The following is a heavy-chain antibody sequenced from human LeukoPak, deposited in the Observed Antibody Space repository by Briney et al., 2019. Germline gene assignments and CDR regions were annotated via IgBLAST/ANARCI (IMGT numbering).Heavy chain of an antibody. CDR1: GFTFSSYW. D-gene: IGHD3-10*01. V-gene: IGHV3-30*03. J-gene: IGHJ4*02. Sequence: GGSLRLSCAASGFTFSSYWMHWVRQAPGKGLEWVAVVSFQPNVQYYADSAKGRFTISRDNSRSAVHLEMNSLRPDDTAVYYCVREGYYGPGSSPTFYFDSWGRGTLVTVSS. CDR3: VREGYYGPGSSPTFYFDS. CDR2: VSFQPNVQ.